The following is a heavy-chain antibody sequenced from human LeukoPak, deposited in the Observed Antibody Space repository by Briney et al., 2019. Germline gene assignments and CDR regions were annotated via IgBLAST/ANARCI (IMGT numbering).Heavy chain of an antibody. V-gene: IGHV3-23*01. D-gene: IGHD6-19*01. CDR2: ISGSGGST. J-gene: IGHJ4*02. CDR1: GFTFSSYA. CDR3: AKTRVLGYSSGWYPNYFDY. Sequence: GGSLRLSCAASGFTFSSYAMSWVRQAPGKGLEWVSAISGSGGSTYYADSVKGRFTISRDNSKNTLYLQMNSLRAEDTAVYYCAKTRVLGYSSGWYPNYFDYWGQGTLVTVSS.